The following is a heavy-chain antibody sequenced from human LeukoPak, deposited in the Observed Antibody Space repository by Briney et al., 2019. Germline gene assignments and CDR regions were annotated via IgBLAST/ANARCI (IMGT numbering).Heavy chain of an antibody. J-gene: IGHJ2*01. Sequence: ASVKVSCKASGYTFTGYYMHWVRQAPGQGLEWMGWINPNSGGTNYAQKFQGWVTMTRDTSISTAYMELSRMRSDDTAVYYCARGVGIYSGYGYWYFDLWGRGTLVTVSS. CDR3: ARGVGIYSGYGYWYFDL. CDR1: GYTFTGYY. CDR2: INPNSGGT. D-gene: IGHD5-12*01. V-gene: IGHV1-2*04.